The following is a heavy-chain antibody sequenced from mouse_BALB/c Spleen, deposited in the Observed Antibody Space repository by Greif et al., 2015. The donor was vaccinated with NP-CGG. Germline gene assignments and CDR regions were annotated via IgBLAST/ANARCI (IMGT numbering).Heavy chain of an antibody. CDR1: GYSFTGYY. V-gene: IGHV1-26*01. J-gene: IGHJ2*01. CDR2: INPYNGAT. CDR3: ARSGSSHYFDY. D-gene: IGHD1-1*01. Sequence: EAQLQQSGPELVKPGASVKISCKASGYSFTGYYMHWVKQSHVKSLEWIGRINPYNGATSYNQNFKDKASLTVDKSSSTAYMELHSLTSEDSAVDYCARSGSSHYFDYWGQGTTLTVSS.